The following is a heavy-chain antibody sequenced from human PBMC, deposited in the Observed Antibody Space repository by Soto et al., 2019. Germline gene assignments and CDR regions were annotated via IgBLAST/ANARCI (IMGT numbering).Heavy chain of an antibody. CDR3: ARDQREGNWFDP. CDR2: IYQSGST. J-gene: IGHJ5*02. V-gene: IGHV4-30-2*01. Sequence: QLQLQESGSGLVKPSQTLSLTCAVSGGSISSGGYSWNWIRQPPGKGLEWIGYIYQSGSTHYNPSLKGRVTISVDRSKTQFSLKLSSVTAADTAVYYCARDQREGNWFDPWGHGTLVTVSS. CDR1: GGSISSGGYS.